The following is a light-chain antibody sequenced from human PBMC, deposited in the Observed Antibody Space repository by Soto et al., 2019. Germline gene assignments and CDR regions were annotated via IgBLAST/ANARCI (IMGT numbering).Light chain of an antibody. Sequence: QLVLTQSSSASASLGSSVKLTCTLSSGHSTHIISWHQHQPGTAPRYLMKLEGSGNYNKGSGVPDRFSGSSSGDDRYLIISDVQSEDEDDYYSETWYSNILIFGGGTKLTVL. V-gene: IGLV4-60*03. J-gene: IGLJ2*01. CDR3: ETWYSNILI. CDR1: SGHSTHI. CDR2: LEGSGNY.